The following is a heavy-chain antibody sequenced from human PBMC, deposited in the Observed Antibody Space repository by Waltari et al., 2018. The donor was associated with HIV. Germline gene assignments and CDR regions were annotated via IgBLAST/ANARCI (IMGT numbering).Heavy chain of an antibody. Sequence: QLQLQESGPGLVKPSETLSLTCTVSGGSISSSSYYWGWIRQPPGKGLEWIGSIYYSGSTYYNPSLKSRVTISVDTSKNQFSLKLSSVTAADTAVYYCARDRDSYGYERGYYYYGMDVWGQGTTVTVSS. J-gene: IGHJ6*02. CDR2: IYYSGST. D-gene: IGHD5-18*01. CDR1: GGSISSSSYY. V-gene: IGHV4-39*07. CDR3: ARDRDSYGYERGYYYYGMDV.